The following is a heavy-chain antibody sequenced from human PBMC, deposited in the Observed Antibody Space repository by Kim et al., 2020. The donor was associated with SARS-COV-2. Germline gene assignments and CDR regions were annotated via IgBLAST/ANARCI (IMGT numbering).Heavy chain of an antibody. CDR1: GFTVSNND. J-gene: IGHJ6*02. V-gene: IGHV3-53*01. CDR2: IYSGGTT. D-gene: IGHD3-16*01. CDR3: ARDRGEGNYDYYYGMDV. Sequence: GGSLRLSCAASGFTVSNNDMSWVRQAPGKGLEWVSVIYSGGTTYYADSAKGGFTISRDNFKNTQYLQMNSLRAEDTAVYYCARDRGEGNYDYYYGMDVWGQGTTVTVSS.